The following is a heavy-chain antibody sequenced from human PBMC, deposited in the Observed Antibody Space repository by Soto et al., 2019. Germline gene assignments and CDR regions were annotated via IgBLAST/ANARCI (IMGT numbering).Heavy chain of an antibody. CDR2: IFPDDSDT. Sequence: GESLKISCNASGYIIKNYWIGWVRQMPGQGLEWMGIIFPDDSDTRYSPSFQGHVTISVDKSISTAYVQWSSLKASDSAIYYCFRGGVTSRTFDYWGQGTLVTVSS. V-gene: IGHV5-51*01. D-gene: IGHD3-16*01. CDR3: FRGGVTSRTFDY. CDR1: GYIIKNYW. J-gene: IGHJ4*02.